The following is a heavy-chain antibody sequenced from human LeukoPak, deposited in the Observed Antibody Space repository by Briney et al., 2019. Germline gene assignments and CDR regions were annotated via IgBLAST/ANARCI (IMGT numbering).Heavy chain of an antibody. CDR2: IYYSGST. CDR3: ARPYCSSTSCVFDP. J-gene: IGHJ5*02. V-gene: IGHV4-31*03. Sequence: SETLSLTCTVSGGSISSGVYYWSWIRQHPGKGLEWIGYIYYSGSTYYNPSLKSRVTISVDTSKNQFSLKLSSVTAADTAVYYCARPYCSSTSCVFDPWGQGTLVTVSS. D-gene: IGHD2-2*01. CDR1: GGSISSGVYY.